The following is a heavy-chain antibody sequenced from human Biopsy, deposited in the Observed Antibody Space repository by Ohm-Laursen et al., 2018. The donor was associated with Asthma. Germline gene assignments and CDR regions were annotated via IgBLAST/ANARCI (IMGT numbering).Heavy chain of an antibody. D-gene: IGHD3-22*01. V-gene: IGHV3-53*01. J-gene: IGHJ4*02. CDR3: ARGDSSNWSHYYFDH. Sequence: GSLRLSCAASGFAVSGDHMFWVRQAPGKGLEWVSVIYSGGTSHTADSVRGRFTISRDYSKNTLYLQMHSLRAEDTAVYYCARGDSSNWSHYYFDHWGQGTLVTVSS. CDR1: GFAVSGDH. CDR2: IYSGGTS.